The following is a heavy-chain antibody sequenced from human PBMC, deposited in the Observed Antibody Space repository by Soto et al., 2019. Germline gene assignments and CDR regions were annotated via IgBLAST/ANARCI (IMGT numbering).Heavy chain of an antibody. V-gene: IGHV1-69*01. CDR3: ARHYSDRSGGAFDI. D-gene: IGHD3-22*01. J-gene: IGHJ3*02. Sequence: QVQLVQSGAEVKKPGSSVRVSCKASGDTFSTLPITWVRQAPGHGLEWMGLFIPVFDTATYAQKLQGRVTLTADESRSTAYMELSSLRSEDSAVYYCARHYSDRSGGAFDIWGQGTMVTVS. CDR2: FIPVFDTA. CDR1: GDTFSTLP.